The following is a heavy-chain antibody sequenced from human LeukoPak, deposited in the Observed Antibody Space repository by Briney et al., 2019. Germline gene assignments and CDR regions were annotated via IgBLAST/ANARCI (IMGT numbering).Heavy chain of an antibody. D-gene: IGHD5-12*01. CDR1: GFTSSSYW. V-gene: IGHV3-7*03. CDR2: IKQDGSEK. Sequence: GGSLRLSCAASGFTSSSYWMSWVRQAPGKGLEWVANIKQDGSEKYYVDSVKGRFTISRDNAKNSLYLQMNSLRAEDTAVYYCARDSGPEDYWGQGTLVTVSS. J-gene: IGHJ4*02. CDR3: ARDSGPEDY.